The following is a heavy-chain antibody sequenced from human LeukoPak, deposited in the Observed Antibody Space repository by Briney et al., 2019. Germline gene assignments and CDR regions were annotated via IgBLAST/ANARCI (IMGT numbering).Heavy chain of an antibody. CDR3: ARDGRYSSSWYPFDY. CDR1: GFTFSSYS. CDR2: ISSSSSYI. Sequence: PGGSLRLSCAASGFTFSSYSMNWVRQAQGKGLEWVSSISSSSSYIYYADSVKGRFTISRDNAKNSLYLQMNSLRAEDTAVYYCARDGRYSSSWYPFDYWGQGTLVTVSS. J-gene: IGHJ4*02. V-gene: IGHV3-21*01. D-gene: IGHD6-13*01.